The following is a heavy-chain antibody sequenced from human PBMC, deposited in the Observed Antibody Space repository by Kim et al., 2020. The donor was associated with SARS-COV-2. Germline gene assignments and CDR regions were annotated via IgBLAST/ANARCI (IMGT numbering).Heavy chain of an antibody. J-gene: IGHJ5*02. D-gene: IGHD6-19*01. CDR1: GGTFSSYA. V-gene: IGHV1-69*13. CDR3: ARSAGPHPNWFDP. Sequence: SVKVSCKASGGTFSSYAISWVRQAPGQGLEWMGGIIPIFGTANYAQKFQGRVTITADESTSTAYMELSSLRSEDTAVYYCARSAGPHPNWFDPWGQGTLVTVSS. CDR2: IIPIFGTA.